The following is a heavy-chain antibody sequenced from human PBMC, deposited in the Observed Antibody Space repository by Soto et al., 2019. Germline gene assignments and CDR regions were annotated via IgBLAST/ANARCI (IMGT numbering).Heavy chain of an antibody. D-gene: IGHD3-3*01. Sequence: SETLSLTCTVSGGSISSSSYYWVWIRQPPGKGLEWIGSIYYSGSTYYNPSLKSRVTISVDTSKNQFSLKLSSVTAADTAVYYCATVLWHYDFWSGYYSIPIDYWGQGTLVTVSS. CDR1: GGSISSSSYY. CDR3: ATVLWHYDFWSGYYSIPIDY. J-gene: IGHJ4*02. CDR2: IYYSGST. V-gene: IGHV4-39*01.